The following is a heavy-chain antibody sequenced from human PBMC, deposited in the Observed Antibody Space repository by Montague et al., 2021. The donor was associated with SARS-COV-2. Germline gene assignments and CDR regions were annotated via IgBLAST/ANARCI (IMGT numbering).Heavy chain of an antibody. CDR2: TYYRGST. V-gene: IGHV4-59*01. CDR1: NGSINSYY. J-gene: IGHJ5*02. CDR3: AREGRHNWFDP. Sequence: SETLSLTCTVSNGSINSYYWSWVRQPPGKRLEWIGYTYYRGSTNYNPSLESRVTMSIDTSKNQFSSKLRSVTAADTAVYFCAREGRHNWFDPWGQGTLVIVSS.